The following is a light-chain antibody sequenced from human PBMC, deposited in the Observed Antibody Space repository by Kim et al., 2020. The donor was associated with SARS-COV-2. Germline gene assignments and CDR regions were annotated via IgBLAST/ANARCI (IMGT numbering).Light chain of an antibody. J-gene: IGLJ3*02. Sequence: QPVLTQLPSASASLGASVKLTCTLSSGHSSSAIAWHQQQPEKGPRWLMKLNSDGSHNKGDGIPDRFSGSSSGAERYLTISSLQSEDEADYYCQTWGTGIWVFGGGTQLTVL. CDR1: SGHSSSA. CDR2: LNSDGSH. CDR3: QTWGTGIWV. V-gene: IGLV4-69*01.